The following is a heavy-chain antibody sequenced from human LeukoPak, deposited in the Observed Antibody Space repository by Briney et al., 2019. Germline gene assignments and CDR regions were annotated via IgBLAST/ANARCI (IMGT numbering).Heavy chain of an antibody. Sequence: ASVKVSCKASGYTFTSYGISWVRQAPGQGLEWMGWISAYNGNTNYAQKLQGRVTMTTDTSMSTAYMELRSLRSDDTAVYYCARVVAAAGIYYYGMDVWGQGTTVTVSS. D-gene: IGHD6-13*01. CDR2: ISAYNGNT. CDR3: ARVVAAAGIYYYGMDV. CDR1: GYTFTSYG. V-gene: IGHV1-18*01. J-gene: IGHJ6*02.